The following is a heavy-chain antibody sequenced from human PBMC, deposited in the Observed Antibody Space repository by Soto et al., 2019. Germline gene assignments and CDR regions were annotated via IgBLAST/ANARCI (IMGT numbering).Heavy chain of an antibody. CDR3: ARLFYDSSGFDS. V-gene: IGHV4-39*01. Sequence: SSETLSLTCTVSGGSISSRYYWGWIRQSPGKGLEWIANIYYSGSTYYNPSLKSRVTISVDTSKNQFSLTLNSVTAADTSVYYCARLFYDSSGFDSWGQGTLVTVSS. D-gene: IGHD3-22*01. J-gene: IGHJ4*02. CDR2: IYYSGST. CDR1: GGSISSRYY.